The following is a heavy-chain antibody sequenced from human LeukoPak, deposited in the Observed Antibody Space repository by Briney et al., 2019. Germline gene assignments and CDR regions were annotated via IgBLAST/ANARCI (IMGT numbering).Heavy chain of an antibody. Sequence: SETLSLTCTVSGGSISSYYWSWIRQPPGKGLEWIGYIYYSGSTNYNPSLKSRVTISVDTSKNQFSLKLSSVTAADTAVYYCAITWTDDSSGYSEDYWGQGTLVTVSS. CDR2: IYYSGST. D-gene: IGHD3-22*01. V-gene: IGHV4-59*08. J-gene: IGHJ4*02. CDR3: AITWTDDSSGYSEDY. CDR1: GGSISSYY.